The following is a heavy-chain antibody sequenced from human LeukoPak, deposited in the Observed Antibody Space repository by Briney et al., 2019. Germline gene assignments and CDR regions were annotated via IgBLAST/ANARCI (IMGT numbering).Heavy chain of an antibody. D-gene: IGHD3-9*01. J-gene: IGHJ4*02. CDR2: IYYSGST. V-gene: IGHV4-59*01. CDR3: ARTRADILDY. CDR1: GGSISSYY. Sequence: SETLSLTCTVSGGSISSYYWSWIRQPPGKGLEWIGYIYYSGSTNYNPSLKSRVTISVDTSKNQFSLKLSSVTAADTAVYCCARTRADILDYWGQGTLVTVSS.